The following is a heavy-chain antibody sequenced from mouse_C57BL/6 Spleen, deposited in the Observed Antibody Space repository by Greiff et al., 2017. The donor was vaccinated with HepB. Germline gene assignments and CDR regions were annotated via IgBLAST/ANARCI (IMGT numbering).Heavy chain of an antibody. CDR3: AREGSTIVHYYAMDY. J-gene: IGHJ4*01. D-gene: IGHD2-5*01. CDR1: GYTFTSYW. CDR2: IDPSDSYT. Sequence: QVQLKQPGAELVMPGASVKLSCKASGYTFTSYWMHWVKQRPGQGLEWIGEIDPSDSYTNYNQKFKGKSTLTVDKSSSTAYMQLSSLTSEDSAVYYCAREGSTIVHYYAMDYWGQGTSVTVSS. V-gene: IGHV1-69*01.